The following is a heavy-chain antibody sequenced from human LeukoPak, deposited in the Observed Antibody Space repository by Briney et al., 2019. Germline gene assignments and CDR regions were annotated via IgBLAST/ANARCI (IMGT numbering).Heavy chain of an antibody. CDR3: ARIRRTNNWFDP. V-gene: IGHV4-31*03. D-gene: IGHD3-10*01. Sequence: SGTLSLTCTVSGGSISSGGYYWSWIRQHPGTGLEWIGYIYYSGSTYYNPSLKSRVTISVDTSKNQFSLKLSSVTAADTAVYYCARIRRTNNWFDPWGQGTLVTVSS. CDR1: GGSISSGGYY. CDR2: IYYSGST. J-gene: IGHJ5*02.